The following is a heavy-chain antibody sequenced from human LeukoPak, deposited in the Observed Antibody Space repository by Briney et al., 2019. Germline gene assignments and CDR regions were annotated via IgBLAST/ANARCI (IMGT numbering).Heavy chain of an antibody. V-gene: IGHV1-18*01. CDR2: ISAYNGNT. J-gene: IGHJ4*02. Sequence: ASVKVSCKASGYTFTSYGISWVRQAPGQGLEWMGWISAYNGNTNYAQKLQGRVTMTTDTSTSTAYMELRSLRSDDTAVYYCAREVSMDFWSGYYSGYYFDYWGQGTLVTVSS. CDR3: AREVSMDFWSGYYSGYYFDY. D-gene: IGHD3-3*01. CDR1: GYTFTSYG.